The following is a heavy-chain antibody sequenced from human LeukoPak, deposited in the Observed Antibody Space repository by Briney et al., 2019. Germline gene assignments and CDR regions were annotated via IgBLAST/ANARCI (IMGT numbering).Heavy chain of an antibody. J-gene: IGHJ4*02. D-gene: IGHD3-22*01. Sequence: ASVKVSCKASGYTFTSYAMHWVRQAPGQRLEWMGWINAGNGNTKYSQKFQGRVTITRDTSASTAYMELRSLRSEDTAVYYCAREGDYYDSSGYYPSFDYWGQGTLVTVSS. V-gene: IGHV1-3*01. CDR3: AREGDYYDSSGYYPSFDY. CDR2: INAGNGNT. CDR1: GYTFTSYA.